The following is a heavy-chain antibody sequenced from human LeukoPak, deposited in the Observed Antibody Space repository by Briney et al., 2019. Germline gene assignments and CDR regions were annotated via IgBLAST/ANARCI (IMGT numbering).Heavy chain of an antibody. J-gene: IGHJ4*02. D-gene: IGHD6-13*01. Sequence: XSYXXXWVRQAPGRGXXXXSSISSSSSYIYYADSVKGRFTISRDNAKNSLYLQMNSLRAEDTAVYYCARAGSSWYYFDYWGQGTLVTVSS. CDR2: ISSSSSYI. CDR1: XSYX. CDR3: ARAGSSWYYFDY. V-gene: IGHV3-21*01.